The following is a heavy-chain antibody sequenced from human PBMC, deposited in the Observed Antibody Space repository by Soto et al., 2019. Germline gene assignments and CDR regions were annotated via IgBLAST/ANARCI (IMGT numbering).Heavy chain of an antibody. D-gene: IGHD5-18*01. J-gene: IGHJ4*02. V-gene: IGHV4-39*01. CDR3: ARHYRGPIQLWLGRYFDY. Sequence: SETLSLTCTVSGGSISSSSYYWGWIRQPPGKGLEWIGSIYYSGSTYYNPSLKSRVTISVDTSKNQFSLKLSSVTAADTAVYYCARHYRGPIQLWLGRYFDYWGQGTLVTVSS. CDR1: GGSISSSSYY. CDR2: IYYSGST.